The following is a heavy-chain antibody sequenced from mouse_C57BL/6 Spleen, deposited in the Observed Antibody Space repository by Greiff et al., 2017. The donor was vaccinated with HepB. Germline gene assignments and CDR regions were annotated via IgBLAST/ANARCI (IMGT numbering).Heavy chain of an antibody. CDR1: GYSITSGYD. D-gene: IGHD4-1*01. V-gene: IGHV3-1*01. Sequence: EVMLVESGPGMVKPSQSLSLTCTVTGYSITSGYDWHWIRHFPGNKLEWMGYISYSGSTNYNPSLKSRISITHDTSKNHFFLKLNSVTTEDTATYYCARELGPGAMDYWGQGTSVTVSS. CDR2: ISYSGST. J-gene: IGHJ4*01. CDR3: ARELGPGAMDY.